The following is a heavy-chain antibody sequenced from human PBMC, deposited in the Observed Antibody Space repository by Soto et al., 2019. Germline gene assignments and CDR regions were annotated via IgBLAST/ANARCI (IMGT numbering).Heavy chain of an antibody. CDR1: GVSISGYY. CDR2: MYISGTT. Sequence: QMQLQESGPGLVKPSETLSLTCTVSGVSISGYYWTWIRQTAGKGLEWIGRMYISGTTNYNPSLKSRVTMSVDTSKNHFSLKLRSVTAADTAVYYCASDQINQNVFDFWGQGTMVTVSS. J-gene: IGHJ3*01. V-gene: IGHV4-4*07. CDR3: ASDQINQNVFDF.